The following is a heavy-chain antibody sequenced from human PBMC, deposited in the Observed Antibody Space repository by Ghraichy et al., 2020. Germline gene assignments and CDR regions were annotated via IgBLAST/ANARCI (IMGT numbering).Heavy chain of an antibody. CDR2: IHYSGST. Sequence: SETLSLTCTVSGGSISTYFWSWVRQPPGKRLEWIGSIHYSGSTNYNPSLKSRVIISVDTSKNQFSLRLTSVTAADTAVYFCASQQLPRLYYGMDVWGQGTTVTVSS. V-gene: IGHV4-59*01. CDR3: ASQQLPRLYYGMDV. J-gene: IGHJ6*02. CDR1: GGSISTYF. D-gene: IGHD6-13*01.